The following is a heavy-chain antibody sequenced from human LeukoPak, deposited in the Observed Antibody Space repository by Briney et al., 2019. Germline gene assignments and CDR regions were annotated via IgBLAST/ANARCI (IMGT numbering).Heavy chain of an antibody. CDR2: IYPSGTT. V-gene: IGHV4-61*02. CDR3: ARGGYCGDDCFFYS. Sequence: SETLSLTCTVSGNSISSGDNYWSWIRQPAGKGLEWIGRIYPSGTTNYNPSLKSRVTISVDTSKNQFSLKLTSVTAADTAVYYCARGGYCGDDCFFYSWGQGTLVTVSS. CDR1: GNSISSGDNY. J-gene: IGHJ5*02. D-gene: IGHD2-21*02.